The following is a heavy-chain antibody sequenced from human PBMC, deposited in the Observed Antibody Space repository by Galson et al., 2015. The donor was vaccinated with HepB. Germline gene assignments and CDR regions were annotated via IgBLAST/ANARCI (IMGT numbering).Heavy chain of an antibody. CDR3: RATAASDY. D-gene: IGHD2-21*02. CDR1: GFTFSNYG. Sequence: SLRLSCAASGFTFSNYGMYWVRQAPGKGLEWVSGISASGGSRYYAGSVKGRFTISRDNSKDTLYLQMNSLRADDTAVYYCRATAASDYWGQGTLVTVSS. CDR2: ISASGGSR. V-gene: IGHV3-23*01. J-gene: IGHJ4*02.